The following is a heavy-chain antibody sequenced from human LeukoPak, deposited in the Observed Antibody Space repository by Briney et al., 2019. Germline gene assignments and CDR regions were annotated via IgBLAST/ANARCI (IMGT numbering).Heavy chain of an antibody. CDR3: ARFLSRKLARNAFDI. V-gene: IGHV3-21*04. D-gene: IGHD1-14*01. Sequence: AGGSLRLSCAASGFTFSSYSMNWVRQAPGKGLEWVSSISSSSSYIYYADSVKGRFTISRDNSKNTLYLQMNSLRAEDTAVYYCARFLSRKLARNAFDIWGQGTMVTVSS. CDR2: ISSSSSYI. CDR1: GFTFSSYS. J-gene: IGHJ3*02.